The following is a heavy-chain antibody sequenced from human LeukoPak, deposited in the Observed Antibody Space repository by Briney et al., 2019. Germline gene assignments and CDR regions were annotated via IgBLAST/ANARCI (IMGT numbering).Heavy chain of an antibody. V-gene: IGHV1-8*01. CDR3: ARGPALVGSGSSNLFDP. D-gene: IGHD3-10*01. CDR2: MNPNSGNT. J-gene: IGHJ5*02. Sequence: ASVKVSCKASGYTFTSYDINWVRQATGQGLEWMGWMNPNSGNTGYAQKFQGRVTMTRNTSISTAYMELSSLRSEDTAVYYCARGPALVGSGSSNLFDPWGQGTLVTVSS. CDR1: GYTFTSYD.